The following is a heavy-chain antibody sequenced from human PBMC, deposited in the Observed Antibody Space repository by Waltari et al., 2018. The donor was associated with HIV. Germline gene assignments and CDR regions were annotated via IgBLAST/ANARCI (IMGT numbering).Heavy chain of an antibody. CDR3: AREDLLYCGGDCYPGDY. Sequence: QVQLVESGGGVVQPGRSLRLSCAASGFTFSSYGMHWVRQAPGKGLEWLAVICYDGSNKYYADSVKGRFTISRDNSKNTLYLQMNSLRAEDTAVYYCAREDLLYCGGDCYPGDYWGQGTLVTVSS. CDR1: GFTFSSYG. CDR2: ICYDGSNK. J-gene: IGHJ4*02. V-gene: IGHV3-33*01. D-gene: IGHD2-21*02.